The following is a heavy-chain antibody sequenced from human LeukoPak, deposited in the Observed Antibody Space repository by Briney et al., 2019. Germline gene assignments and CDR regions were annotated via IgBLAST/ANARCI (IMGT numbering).Heavy chain of an antibody. J-gene: IGHJ4*02. D-gene: IGHD4-17*01. Sequence: ASVKVSCKASGYTFTSYGISWVRQAPGQGFEWMGWISAYNGNTNYAQKLQGRVTMTTDTSTSTAYMELRSLRSDDTAVYYCARDNRGDYGDYYFDYWGQGTLVTVSS. CDR3: ARDNRGDYGDYYFDY. CDR1: GYTFTSYG. V-gene: IGHV1-18*01. CDR2: ISAYNGNT.